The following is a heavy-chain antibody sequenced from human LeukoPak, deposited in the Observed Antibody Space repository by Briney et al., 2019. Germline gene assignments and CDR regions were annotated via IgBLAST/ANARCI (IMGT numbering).Heavy chain of an antibody. J-gene: IGHJ6*02. CDR1: GFTFDDYA. Sequence: GRSLRLSCAASGFTFDDYAMHWVRQAPGKGLEWVSGISWNSGSIGYADSVKGRFTISRDNAKNSPYLQMNSLRAEDTALYYCAKGYYYYGMDVWGQGTTVTVSS. CDR3: AKGYYYYGMDV. V-gene: IGHV3-9*01. CDR2: ISWNSGSI.